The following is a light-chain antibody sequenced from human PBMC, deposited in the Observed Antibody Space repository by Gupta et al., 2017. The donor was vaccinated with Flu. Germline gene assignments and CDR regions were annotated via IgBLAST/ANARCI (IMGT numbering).Light chain of an antibody. V-gene: IGKV1-39*01. CDR2: RAS. J-gene: IGKJ3*01. CDR3: LQTYSTPLLT. CDR1: QSISNY. Sequence: DRVTITCRASQSISNYLNWYQKKPGEAPKLLVYRASSLQSGVPSRFSGSGSGTDFTLTISSLQPEDCASYFCLQTYSTPLLTFGSGTKVDIK.